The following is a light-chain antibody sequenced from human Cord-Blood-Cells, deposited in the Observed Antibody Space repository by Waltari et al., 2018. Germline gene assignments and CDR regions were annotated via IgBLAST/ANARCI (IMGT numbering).Light chain of an antibody. CDR3: QKYNSAPWT. CDR1: QGISNY. J-gene: IGKJ1*01. Sequence: DIQLTQSPPSLSASVGDTVTITCRPSQGISNYLAWYQQKPGKVPKLLIYAASTLQSGVPSRFSGSGPGTDFTLTISSLQPEDVVTFYCQKYNSAPWTFGQGTKVEIK. CDR2: AAS. V-gene: IGKV1-27*01.